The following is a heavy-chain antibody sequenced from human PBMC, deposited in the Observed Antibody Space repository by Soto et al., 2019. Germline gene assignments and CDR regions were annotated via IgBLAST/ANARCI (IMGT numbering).Heavy chain of an antibody. D-gene: IGHD2-2*01. Sequence: QVQLVQSGAEVKKPGASVKVSCKASGYTFTSYGISWVRQAPGQGLEWMGWISAYNGNTNYAQKLQGRVTMTTDTSTSTAYMELRSLRSDDTAVYYCAREGIVVVPAAIPEYYYYGMDAWGQGTTVTVSS. J-gene: IGHJ6*02. CDR1: GYTFTSYG. CDR2: ISAYNGNT. CDR3: AREGIVVVPAAIPEYYYYGMDA. V-gene: IGHV1-18*01.